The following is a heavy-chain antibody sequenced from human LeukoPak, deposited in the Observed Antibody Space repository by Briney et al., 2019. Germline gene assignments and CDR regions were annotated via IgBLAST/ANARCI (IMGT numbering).Heavy chain of an antibody. Sequence: ASVKVSCKASGYTFTSYDINWVRQAPGQGLEWMGGIIPIFGTANYAQKFQGRVTITADESTSTAYMELSSLRSEDTAVYYCARDAYCGGDCYLSVWFDPWGQGTLVTVSS. CDR3: ARDAYCGGDCYLSVWFDP. CDR2: IIPIFGTA. D-gene: IGHD2-21*02. CDR1: GYTFTSYD. J-gene: IGHJ5*02. V-gene: IGHV1-69*13.